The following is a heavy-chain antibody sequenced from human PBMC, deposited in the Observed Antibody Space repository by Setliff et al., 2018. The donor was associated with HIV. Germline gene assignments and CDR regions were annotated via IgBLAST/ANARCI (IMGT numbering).Heavy chain of an antibody. J-gene: IGHJ4*02. V-gene: IGHV3-30*02. Sequence: LKISCAAFGFTFSNYGMHWVRQAPGKGLEWVAFLRFDGSNKSYGDSVKGRFTISRDNSKNTLYVQMNSLRAEDTAVYYCARHDVVRGAIDNWGQGTQVTVSS. D-gene: IGHD3-10*01. CDR3: ARHDVVRGAIDN. CDR2: LRFDGSNK. CDR1: GFTFSNYG.